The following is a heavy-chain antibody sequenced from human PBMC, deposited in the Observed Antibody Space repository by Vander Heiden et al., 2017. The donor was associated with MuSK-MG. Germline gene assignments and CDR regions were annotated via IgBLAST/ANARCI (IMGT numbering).Heavy chain of an antibody. CDR3: TRDCGGGRCYFDY. CDR1: AFTFGDYS. V-gene: IGHV3-49*03. Sequence: EVQLVESGGALVQPARSLRLSCTVSAFTFGDYSMSRSRQAPGKGLWWVGFIRSKAYGGTTEYAASVKGRFTISRDDSKSIAYLQMNSLKTEDTAVYYCTRDCGGGRCYFDYWGQGTLVTVSS. D-gene: IGHD2-15*01. CDR2: IRSKAYGGTT. J-gene: IGHJ4*02.